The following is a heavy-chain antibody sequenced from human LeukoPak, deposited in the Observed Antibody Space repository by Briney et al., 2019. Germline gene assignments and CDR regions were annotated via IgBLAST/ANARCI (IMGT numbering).Heavy chain of an antibody. J-gene: IGHJ5*02. D-gene: IGHD2-2*02. CDR2: ISAYNGDT. V-gene: IGHV1-18*01. CDR1: GYPFTSYY. Sequence: ASVKVSCKASGYPFTSYYINWVRQAPGQGLEWMGWISAYNGDTNYAQNLQGRVTMTTDTSTDTAYMELRSLGSDDTAVYYCARDGLSYTNPNNWFDPWGQGTLVTVSS. CDR3: ARDGLSYTNPNNWFDP.